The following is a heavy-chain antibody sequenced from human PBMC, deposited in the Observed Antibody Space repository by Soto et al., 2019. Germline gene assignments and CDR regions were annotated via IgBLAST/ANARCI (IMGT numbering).Heavy chain of an antibody. J-gene: IGHJ4*02. CDR2: IIPILGIA. CDR3: ARAGYCSGGSCYSFVY. Sequence: GASVKVSCKASGGTFSSYTISWVRQAPGQGLEWMGRIIPILGIANYAQKFQGRVTITADKSTSTAYMELSSLRSEDTAVYYCARAGYCSGGSCYSFVYWGQGTLVTVS. D-gene: IGHD2-15*01. CDR1: GGTFSSYT. V-gene: IGHV1-69*02.